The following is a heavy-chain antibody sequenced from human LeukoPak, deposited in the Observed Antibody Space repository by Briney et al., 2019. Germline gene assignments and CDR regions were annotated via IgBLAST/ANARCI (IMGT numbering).Heavy chain of an antibody. CDR2: ISGSGGSA. Sequence: GGSLRLSCAASGFTFSSYAMSWVRQAPGKGLEWVAVISGSGGSAYYADSVKGRFTISRDNSKNTLYLQMNSLRAEDTAIYYCAKALSSSWARLDYWGQGTLVTVSS. V-gene: IGHV3-23*01. CDR1: GFTFSSYA. D-gene: IGHD6-13*01. J-gene: IGHJ4*02. CDR3: AKALSSSWARLDY.